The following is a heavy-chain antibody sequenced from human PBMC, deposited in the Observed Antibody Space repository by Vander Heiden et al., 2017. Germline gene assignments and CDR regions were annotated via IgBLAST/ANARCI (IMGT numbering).Heavy chain of an antibody. V-gene: IGHV3-21*01. D-gene: IGHD2-21*01. J-gene: IGHJ6*02. CDR3: AREVVERVGGPQTYGMDV. Sequence: EVQLVESGGGLVKPGGSLRLSCAASGFTFSSYSMNWGRQAPGKGLEWVSSISSSSSYIYYADSVKGRFTISRDNAKNSLYLQMNSLRAEDTAVYYCAREVVERVGGPQTYGMDVWGQGTTVTVSS. CDR2: ISSSSSYI. CDR1: GFTFSSYS.